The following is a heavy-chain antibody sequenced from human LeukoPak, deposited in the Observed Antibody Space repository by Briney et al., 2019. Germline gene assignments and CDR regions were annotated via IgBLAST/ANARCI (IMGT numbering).Heavy chain of an antibody. D-gene: IGHD6-13*01. CDR3: ARPQLGMGYSYYMDV. CDR2: ISGSGGST. V-gene: IGHV3-23*01. J-gene: IGHJ6*03. CDR1: GFTFSSYS. Sequence: GESLRLSCAASGFTFSSYSMSWVRQAPGKGLEWVSAISGSGGSTYYADSVKGRFTISRGNAKNSLYLQMNSLRAEDTAVYYCARPQLGMGYSYYMDVWGKGTTVTVSS.